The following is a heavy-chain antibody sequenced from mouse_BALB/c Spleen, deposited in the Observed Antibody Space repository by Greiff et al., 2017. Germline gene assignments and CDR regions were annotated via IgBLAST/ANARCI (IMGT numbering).Heavy chain of an antibody. CDR2: ILPGSGST. Sequence: QVQLQQSGAELMKPGASVTISCKATGYTFSSYWIEWVKQRPGHGLEWIGEILPGSGSTNYNEKFKGKATFTADTSSNTAYMQLSSLTSEDSAVYYCAYGGAMDDWGEGTSVTVSS. V-gene: IGHV1-9*01. J-gene: IGHJ4*01. D-gene: IGHD1-1*01. CDR3: AYGGAMDD. CDR1: GYTFSSYW.